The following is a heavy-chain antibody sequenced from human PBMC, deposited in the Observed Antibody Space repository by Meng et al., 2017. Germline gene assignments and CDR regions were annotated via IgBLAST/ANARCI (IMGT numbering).Heavy chain of an antibody. Sequence: GGSLRLSCAASGFTFSSYSMNWVRQAPGKGLEWVSSISSSSSYIYYADSVKGRFTISRDNAKNSLYLQMNSLRAEDTAVYYCARDRNLWFGELLPIYYSGMDVWGQGTTVTVSS. CDR2: ISSSSSYI. D-gene: IGHD3-10*01. J-gene: IGHJ6*02. V-gene: IGHV3-21*01. CDR1: GFTFSSYS. CDR3: ARDRNLWFGELLPIYYSGMDV.